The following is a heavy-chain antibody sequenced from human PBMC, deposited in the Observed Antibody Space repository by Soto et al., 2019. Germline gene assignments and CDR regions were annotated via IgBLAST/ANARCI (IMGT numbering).Heavy chain of an antibody. CDR3: VRETPSVDHYYFYMDV. CDR1: GLTFSSYW. Sequence: EVQLVESGGGLVQPGGSLRLSCAASGLTFSSYWMHWVRQVPGKGLVWVSRVNSDGSFTTYADSVKGRFTISRDNAKNTLYLQMNSLRAEDTALYYCVRETPSVDHYYFYMDVWSKGTTVTVSS. D-gene: IGHD2-2*01. V-gene: IGHV3-74*01. J-gene: IGHJ6*03. CDR2: VNSDGSFT.